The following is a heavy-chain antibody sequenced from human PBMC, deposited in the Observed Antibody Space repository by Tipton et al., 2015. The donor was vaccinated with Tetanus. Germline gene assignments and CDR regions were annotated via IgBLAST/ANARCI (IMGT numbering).Heavy chain of an antibody. CDR2: IYYSGST. CDR3: ARGVWFGPGPRYYFDY. Sequence: TLSLTCTVSGGSVSSGSYYWSWIRQPPGKGLEWIGYIYYSGSTNYNPSLKSRVTMSLDTSKNQFSLKLNSVTAADTAVYYCARGVWFGPGPRYYFDYWGQGTLVTVSS. J-gene: IGHJ4*02. CDR1: GGSVSSGSYY. D-gene: IGHD3-10*01. V-gene: IGHV4-61*01.